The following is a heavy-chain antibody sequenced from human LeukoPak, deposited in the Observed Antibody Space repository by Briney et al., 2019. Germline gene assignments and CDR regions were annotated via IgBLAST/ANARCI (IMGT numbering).Heavy chain of an antibody. Sequence: SQTLSLTCTVSGGSISSGGYYWSWIRQHPGKGLEWIGYIYCSGSTYYNPSLKGRVTISVDTSKNQFSLKPSSVTAADTAVYYCAADSSGYYYYFQHWGQGTLVTVSS. CDR3: AADSSGYYYYFQH. V-gene: IGHV4-31*03. D-gene: IGHD3-22*01. J-gene: IGHJ1*01. CDR1: GGSISSGGYY. CDR2: IYCSGST.